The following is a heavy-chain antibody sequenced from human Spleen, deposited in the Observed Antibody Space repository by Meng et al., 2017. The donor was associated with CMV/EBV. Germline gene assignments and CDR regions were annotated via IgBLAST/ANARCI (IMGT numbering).Heavy chain of an antibody. V-gene: IGHV3-53*05. D-gene: IGHD3-10*01. CDR1: GFTVSLNY. Sequence: GESLKISCAASGFTVSLNYMTWVRQAPGKGLEWVSFIYRGGNTYYADSVKGRFTISRDNSKNTLYLQMNSLRAEDTAVYFCARNLMVRGLFITVDHYYGMDVWGQGTTVTVSS. CDR3: ARNLMVRGLFITVDHYYGMDV. CDR2: IYRGGNT. J-gene: IGHJ6*02.